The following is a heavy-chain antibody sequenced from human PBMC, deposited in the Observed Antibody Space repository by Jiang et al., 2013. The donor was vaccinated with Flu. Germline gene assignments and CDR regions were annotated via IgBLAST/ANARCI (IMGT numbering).Heavy chain of an antibody. V-gene: IGHV1-3*01. CDR3: ARDLDDYYGSGSYENYYYGMDV. CDR2: INAGNGNT. Sequence: GAEVKKPGASVKVSCKASGYTFTSYAMHWVRQAPGQRLEWMGWINAGNGNTKYSQKFQGRVTITRDTSASTAYMELSSLRSEDTAVYYCARDLDDYYGSGSYENYYYGMDVWGQGTTVTVSS. CDR1: GYTFTSYA. J-gene: IGHJ6*02. D-gene: IGHD3-10*01.